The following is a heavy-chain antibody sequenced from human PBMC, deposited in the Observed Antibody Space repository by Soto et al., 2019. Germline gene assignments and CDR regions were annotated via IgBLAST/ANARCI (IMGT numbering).Heavy chain of an antibody. CDR2: IYHSGST. CDR3: AREGPTYYDSSGYYFDY. CDR1: GYSISSGYY. Sequence: LSETLSLTCAVSGYSISSGYYWGWIRQPPGKGLEWIGSIYHSGSTYYNPSLKSRVTISVDTSKNQFSLKLSSVTAADTAVYYCAREGPTYYDSSGYYFDYWGQGTLVTVSS. J-gene: IGHJ4*02. D-gene: IGHD3-22*01. V-gene: IGHV4-38-2*02.